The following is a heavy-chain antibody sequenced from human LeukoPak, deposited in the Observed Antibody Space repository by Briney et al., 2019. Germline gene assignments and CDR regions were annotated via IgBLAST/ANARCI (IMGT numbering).Heavy chain of an antibody. J-gene: IGHJ4*02. D-gene: IGHD6-13*01. CDR3: ARDPLRIAAAGTVTYLDY. Sequence: GGSLRLSCEASGFTFSTYSMNWVRQAPGKGLEWVSFISSSSSYIYYADSMKGRFTISRDNAKNSLYLQMNSLRAEDTAVYYCARDPLRIAAAGTVTYLDYWGQGTLVTVSS. CDR2: ISSSSSYI. CDR1: GFTFSTYS. V-gene: IGHV3-21*01.